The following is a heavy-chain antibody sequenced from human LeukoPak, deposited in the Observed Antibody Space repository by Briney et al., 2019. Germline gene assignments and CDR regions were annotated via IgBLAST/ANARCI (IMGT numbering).Heavy chain of an antibody. D-gene: IGHD2-2*01. V-gene: IGHV3-33*01. Sequence: GGSLRLSCAASGFTFSSYGMHWVRQAPGKGLEWVAVIWYDGSNKYYADSVKGRFTISRDNSKNTLYLQMNSLRAEDTAVYYCARDRYCSSTSCYFYGMDVWGQGTTVTVSS. CDR2: IWYDGSNK. J-gene: IGHJ6*02. CDR3: ARDRYCSSTSCYFYGMDV. CDR1: GFTFSSYG.